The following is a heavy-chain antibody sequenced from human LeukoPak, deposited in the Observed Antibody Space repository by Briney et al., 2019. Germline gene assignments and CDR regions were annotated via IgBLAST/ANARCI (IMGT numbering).Heavy chain of an antibody. CDR2: FSYSGST. D-gene: IGHD1-26*01. V-gene: IGHV4-59*01. J-gene: IGHJ4*02. CDR1: GVSISDYH. Sequence: SETLPLTCSVSGVSISDYHWIWIRQPPAKGLEWMGYFSYSGSTRYNPSLKSRVTMSVDTSKNQFSLRLNSVAAADTAVYYCARMYSGTSYYFDFWGQGTLVTVSS. CDR3: ARMYSGTSYYFDF.